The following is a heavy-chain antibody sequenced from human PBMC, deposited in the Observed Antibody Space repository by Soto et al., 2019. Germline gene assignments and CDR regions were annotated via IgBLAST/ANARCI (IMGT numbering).Heavy chain of an antibody. Sequence: ASVKVSCKASGGPFSSYTISWVRQAPGQGLEWMGRIIPILGIANYAQKFQGRVTITADKSTSTAYMELSSLRSEDTAVYYCARGNCSSTSCFYYYGMDVWGQGTTVTVSS. D-gene: IGHD2-2*01. CDR2: IIPILGIA. CDR1: GGPFSSYT. J-gene: IGHJ6*02. CDR3: ARGNCSSTSCFYYYGMDV. V-gene: IGHV1-69*02.